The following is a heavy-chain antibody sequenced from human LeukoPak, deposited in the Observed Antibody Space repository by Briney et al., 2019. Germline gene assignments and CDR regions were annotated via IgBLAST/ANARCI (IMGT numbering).Heavy chain of an antibody. CDR1: GLTFSSYA. D-gene: IGHD1-1*01. J-gene: IGHJ4*02. CDR3: APNWNLDY. V-gene: IGHV3-23*01. CDR2: ISASGGST. Sequence: GGSLRLSCVVSGLTFSSYAMSWVRQAPGKGLDWVSAISASGGSTYYADSVKGRFTISRDNSKNTVYLQLNSLRGEDTAIYYCAPNWNLDYWGQGSLVTISS.